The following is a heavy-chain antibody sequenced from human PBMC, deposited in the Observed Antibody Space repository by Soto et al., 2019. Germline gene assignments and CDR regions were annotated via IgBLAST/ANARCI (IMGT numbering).Heavy chain of an antibody. CDR3: ASGAEPFVYYGLDV. CDR2: MYYTGVT. Sequence: SETLSLTCSVSGGSVRSGNHFWNWIRQPPGRGLEWLGYMYYTGVTNYNPSLKSRVRMSVDTSKNQFSLELTSLTAADTAVYYCASGAEPFVYYGLDVWGQGTTVIVTS. J-gene: IGHJ6*02. V-gene: IGHV4-61*01. CDR1: GGSVRSGNHF.